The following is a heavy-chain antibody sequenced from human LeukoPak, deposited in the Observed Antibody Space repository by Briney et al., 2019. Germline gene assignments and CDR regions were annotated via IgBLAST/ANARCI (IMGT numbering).Heavy chain of an antibody. J-gene: IGHJ3*01. D-gene: IGHD3-9*01. Sequence: PSETLSLTCTVSGGSIISSTYYWGWIRQPPGKGLEWIGSIYYSGSTYYNPSLKSRVTISVDTSKNQFSLKLSSVTAADTAVYYCARLPRNARFDWFDAFDFWGQGTMVTVSS. CDR2: IYYSGST. V-gene: IGHV4-39*07. CDR3: ARLPRNARFDWFDAFDF. CDR1: GGSIISSTYY.